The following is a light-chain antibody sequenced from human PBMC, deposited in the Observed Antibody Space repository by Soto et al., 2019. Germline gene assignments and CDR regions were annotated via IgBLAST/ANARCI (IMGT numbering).Light chain of an antibody. CDR2: GAS. CDR1: QSVSNNY. V-gene: IGKV3-20*01. J-gene: IGKJ1*01. Sequence: EIVLRQSPGTLSLSPGERATLSCRASQSVSNNYLAWYQQKPGQAPRLLIYGASSRATGIPDRFSGSGSGTDFTLTISRLEPEDFAVYYCQQYGSSPRTFGQGTKVDI. CDR3: QQYGSSPRT.